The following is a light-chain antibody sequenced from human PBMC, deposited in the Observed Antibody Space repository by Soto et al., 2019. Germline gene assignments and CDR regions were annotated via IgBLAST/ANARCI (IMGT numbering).Light chain of an antibody. J-gene: IGKJ4*01. CDR3: QQRFSWPPT. V-gene: IGKV3-11*01. CDR1: QSVWIY. CDR2: DTS. Sequence: EIGLTQSPATLSLSPGDRATLPCRASQSVWIYLAWYPQKPGQAPRLLIHDTSTRATGVPDTFSGSGSGTEFTLTISSLEPEDSAMYYCQQRFSWPPTFGGGTHVEIK.